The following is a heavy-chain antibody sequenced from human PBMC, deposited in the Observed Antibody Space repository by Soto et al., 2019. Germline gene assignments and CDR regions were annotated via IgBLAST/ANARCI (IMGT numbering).Heavy chain of an antibody. V-gene: IGHV3-33*01. CDR2: IRFDGSNE. D-gene: IGHD1-7*01. J-gene: IGHJ4*02. CDR1: GGIFHGYG. Sequence: QEQLVESGGGVVQPGTSLRLSCAVPGGIFHGYGMHWVRQAPGKGLEWVAIIRFDGSNEEYADSVKGRFTISRDNYKNTLYLQMTTLGAEDTAVYYCARDGMGGTVFRGYLDYWGRGTVVTVSS. CDR3: ARDGMGGTVFRGYLDY.